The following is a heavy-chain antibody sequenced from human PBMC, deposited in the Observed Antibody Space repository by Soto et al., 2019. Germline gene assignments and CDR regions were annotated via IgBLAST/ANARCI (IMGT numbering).Heavy chain of an antibody. J-gene: IGHJ5*02. V-gene: IGHV4-34*01. Sequence: QVQLQQWGAGLLKPSETLSLTCAVYGGSFSGYYWSWIRQPPGKGLEWIGEINHSGSTNYNPSLKSRVTISVDTSKNQFSLKLSSVTAADTAVYYCARGFDGYYDSSGYHRVNWFDPWGQGTLVTVSS. CDR1: GGSFSGYY. D-gene: IGHD3-22*01. CDR2: INHSGST. CDR3: ARGFDGYYDSSGYHRVNWFDP.